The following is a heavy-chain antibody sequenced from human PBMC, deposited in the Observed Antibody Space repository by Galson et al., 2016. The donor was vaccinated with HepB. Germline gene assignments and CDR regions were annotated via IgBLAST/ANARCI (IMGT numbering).Heavy chain of an antibody. J-gene: IGHJ4*02. V-gene: IGHV3-33*01. D-gene: IGHD1-14*01. Sequence: SLRLSCAASGFIFSSYAMHWVRQAPGKGLEWVAVIWYDGSLKYYADSVKGRFTISRDNSKNTLYLQMNSLRAEDTAVYYCARDYRSTPPTYYFDYWGQGTLVTVSS. CDR1: GFIFSSYA. CDR2: IWYDGSLK. CDR3: ARDYRSTPPTYYFDY.